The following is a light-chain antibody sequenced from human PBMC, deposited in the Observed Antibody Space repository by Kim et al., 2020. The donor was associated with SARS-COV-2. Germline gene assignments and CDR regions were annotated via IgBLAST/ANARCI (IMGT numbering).Light chain of an antibody. CDR3: QQYNNWIT. CDR2: GAS. V-gene: IGKV3-15*01. Sequence: SVSPGEGATLSCRASQSISNNLAWYQQKPGQAPRLLIYGASTRATDIPARFSGSGSGTEFTLTISSLQSENFAVYYCQQYNNWITFGQGTRLEIK. J-gene: IGKJ5*01. CDR1: QSISNN.